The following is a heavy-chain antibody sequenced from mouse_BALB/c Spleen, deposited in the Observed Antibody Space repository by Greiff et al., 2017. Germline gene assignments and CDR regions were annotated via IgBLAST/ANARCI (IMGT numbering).Heavy chain of an antibody. V-gene: IGHV5-6-5*01. CDR3: ARGREFITTVPYAMDY. CDR2: ISSGGST. D-gene: IGHD1-2*01. CDR1: GFTFSSYA. J-gene: IGHJ4*01. Sequence: EVQRVESGGGLVKPGGSLKLSCAASGFTFSSYALSWVRQTPEKRLEWVASISSGGSTYYPDSVKGRFTISRDNARNILYLQMSSLRSEDTAMYYCARGREFITTVPYAMDYWGQGTSVTVSS.